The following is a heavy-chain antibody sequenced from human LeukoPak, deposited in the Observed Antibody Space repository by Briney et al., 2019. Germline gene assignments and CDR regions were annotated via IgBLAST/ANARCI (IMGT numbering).Heavy chain of an antibody. Sequence: ASVKVSCKASGYTFTSYGISWVRQAPGQGLEWMGWLSAYNGNTNYAQKLQGRVTMTTDTSTSTAYMELGSLRSDDTAVYYWARSAHDCSSSTCQPQVDYYYGMDVWGQGTTVTVSS. CDR2: LSAYNGNT. CDR1: GYTFTSYG. V-gene: IGHV1-18*01. CDR3: ARSAHDCSSSTCQPQVDYYYGMDV. D-gene: IGHD2-2*01. J-gene: IGHJ6*02.